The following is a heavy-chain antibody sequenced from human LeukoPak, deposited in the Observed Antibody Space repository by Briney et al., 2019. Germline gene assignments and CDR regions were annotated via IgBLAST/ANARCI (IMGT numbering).Heavy chain of an antibody. D-gene: IGHD6-13*01. CDR2: IYYSGST. CDR3: ARGRPAAGTWYYYYYYYMDV. V-gene: IGHV4-59*12. Sequence: SETLSLTCTVSGGSISSYYWSWIRQPPGKGLEWIGYIYYSGSTYYNPSLRSRVTISVDTSKNQFSLKLSSVTAADTAVYYCARGRPAAGTWYYYYYYYMDVWGKGTTVTVSS. J-gene: IGHJ6*03. CDR1: GGSISSYY.